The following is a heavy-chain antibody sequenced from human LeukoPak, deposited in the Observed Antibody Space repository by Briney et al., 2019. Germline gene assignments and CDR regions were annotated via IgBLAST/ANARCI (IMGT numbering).Heavy chain of an antibody. V-gene: IGHV4-34*01. J-gene: IGHJ4*02. D-gene: IGHD5-18*01. CDR2: ITHSGST. CDR1: GGSFSDYY. Sequence: SETLSLTCAVYGGSFSDYYWSWIRQPPGKGLEWIGEITHSGSTNYNPSLKSRVTISVDTSKNQFSLKLTSVTAADTAVYYCARGWGYSYAPGYWGQGTLVTVSS. CDR3: ARGWGYSYAPGY.